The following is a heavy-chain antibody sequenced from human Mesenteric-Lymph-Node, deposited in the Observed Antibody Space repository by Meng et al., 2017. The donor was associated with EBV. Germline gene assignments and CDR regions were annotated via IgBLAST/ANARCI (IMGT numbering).Heavy chain of an antibody. CDR2: ISQDGSIT. CDR1: GFRFSDYS. J-gene: IGHJ2*01. V-gene: IGHV3-74*01. CDR3: TRNGDGLAL. D-gene: IGHD3-10*01. Sequence: GQLVESGGGLVPPGGSLRLSCAAFGFRFSDYSMVWVRQAPGKGLVWVSYISQDGSITSYVDSVKGRFTISRDNAKNTLFLQMNSLGVDDTAMYYCTRNGDGLALWGRGTLVTVSS.